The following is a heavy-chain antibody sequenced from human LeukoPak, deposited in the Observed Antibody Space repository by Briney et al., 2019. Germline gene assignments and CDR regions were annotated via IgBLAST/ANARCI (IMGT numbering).Heavy chain of an antibody. V-gene: IGHV1-69*04. D-gene: IGHD2-2*02. CDR3: ARDRRVGTSCYSS. CDR1: GGTFSSYT. CDR2: IIPILGIA. Sequence: ASVKVSCKXSGGTFSSYTISWVRQAPGQGLEWMGRIIPILGIANYAQKFQGRVTITADKSTSTAYMELSSLRSEDTAVYYCARDRRVGTSCYSSWGQGTLVTVSS. J-gene: IGHJ4*02.